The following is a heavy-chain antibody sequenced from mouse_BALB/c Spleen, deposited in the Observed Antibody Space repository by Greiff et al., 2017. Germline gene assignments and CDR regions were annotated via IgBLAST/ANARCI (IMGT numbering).Heavy chain of an antibody. CDR2: INPSNGGT. CDR1: GYTFTSYY. J-gene: IGHJ3*01. V-gene: IGHV1S81*02. CDR3: TRDLAY. Sequence: VQLQQSGADLVKPGASVKLSCKASGYTFTSYYMYWVKQRPGQGLEWIGEINPSNGGTNFNEKFKSKATLTVDKSSSTAYMQLSSLTSEDSAVYYCTRDLAYWGQGTLVTVSA.